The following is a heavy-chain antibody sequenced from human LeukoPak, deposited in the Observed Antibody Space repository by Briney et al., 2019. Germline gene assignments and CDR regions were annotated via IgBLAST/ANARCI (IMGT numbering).Heavy chain of an antibody. D-gene: IGHD3-22*01. CDR2: ISGHGGST. CDR1: GFTFITYG. CDR3: VKDNSYYFDSSGYCVH. Sequence: GGSLRLSCVASGFTFITYGMSWVRQAPGKGLEWVSGISGHGGSTDYADSVKGHFTISRDSSENTVYLQMNSLRAEDTAIYYCVKDNSYYFDSSGYCVHWGQGTLVTVSS. V-gene: IGHV3-23*01. J-gene: IGHJ4*02.